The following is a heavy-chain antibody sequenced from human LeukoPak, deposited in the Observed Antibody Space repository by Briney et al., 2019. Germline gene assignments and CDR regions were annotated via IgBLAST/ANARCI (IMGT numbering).Heavy chain of an antibody. J-gene: IGHJ4*02. Sequence: SETLSLTCAVYGVSFSGYYWSWIRQPPGKGLEWIGEINHSGSTNYNPSLKSRVTISVDTSKNQFSLKLSSVTAADTAVYYCARNYDSSGPPGYWGQGTLVTVSS. CDR1: GVSFSGYY. CDR3: ARNYDSSGPPGY. D-gene: IGHD3-22*01. V-gene: IGHV4-34*01. CDR2: INHSGST.